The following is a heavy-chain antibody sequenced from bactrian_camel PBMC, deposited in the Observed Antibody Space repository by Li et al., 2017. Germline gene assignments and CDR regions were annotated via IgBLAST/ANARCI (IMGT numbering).Heavy chain of an antibody. J-gene: IGHJ4*01. Sequence: HVQLVESGGGSVQAGGSLTLSCVASEYTRDYCMGWFLQAPGKEREGVAALNIDGKTTYADSVKGRFTISRDNAKNTLYLQMNSLKPEDTAMYSCAADKTPREVRGGRCWGNYRGQGTQVTVS. D-gene: IGHD1*01. CDR1: EYTRDYC. V-gene: IGHV3S55*01. CDR3: AADKTPREVRGGRCWGNY. CDR2: LNIDGKT.